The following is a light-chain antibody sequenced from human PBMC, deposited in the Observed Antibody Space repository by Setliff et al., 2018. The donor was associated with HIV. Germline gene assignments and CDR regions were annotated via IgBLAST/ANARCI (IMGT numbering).Light chain of an antibody. CDR2: GAS. V-gene: IGKV3-20*01. CDR3: QQYGSSPRLT. CDR1: QSIDSQ. J-gene: IGKJ4*01. Sequence: EIVLTQSPGTLSLSPGERATLSCRASQSIDSQLAWYQKRPGQAPRLLIFGASRRATDIPDRFSGSGSGTDFTLTISRLEAEDFAVYYCQQYGSSPRLTFGAGTKVDIK.